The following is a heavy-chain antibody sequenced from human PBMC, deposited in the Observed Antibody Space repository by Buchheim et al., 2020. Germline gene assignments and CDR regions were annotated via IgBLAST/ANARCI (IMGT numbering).Heavy chain of an antibody. CDR2: INHSGST. Sequence: QVQLQQWGAGLLKPSETLSLTCAVYGGSFSGYYWSWIRQPPGKGLEWIGEINHSGSTNYNPSLKSRVTISVDTSKNQFSLKLSSVTAADTAVYYCARGLFVVVPAAIAYYYYYYMDVWGKGTT. D-gene: IGHD2-2*02. CDR3: ARGLFVVVPAAIAYYYYYYMDV. J-gene: IGHJ6*03. V-gene: IGHV4-34*01. CDR1: GGSFSGYY.